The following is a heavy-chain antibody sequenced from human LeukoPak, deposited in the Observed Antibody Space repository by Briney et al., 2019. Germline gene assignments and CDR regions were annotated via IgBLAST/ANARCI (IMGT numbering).Heavy chain of an antibody. J-gene: IGHJ2*01. V-gene: IGHV4-39*01. CDR1: GGSISSYTYY. Sequence: SETLSLTCTVSGGSISSYTYYWGWIRQPPGKGLEWLGSMYYSGSTYYNPSLKSRVTISVDTSKKQFSLTLSSVTAADTAVYYCARQKGYCYGGNCYRYWFFDLWGRGTLVTVSS. D-gene: IGHD2-15*01. CDR3: ARQKGYCYGGNCYRYWFFDL. CDR2: MYYSGST.